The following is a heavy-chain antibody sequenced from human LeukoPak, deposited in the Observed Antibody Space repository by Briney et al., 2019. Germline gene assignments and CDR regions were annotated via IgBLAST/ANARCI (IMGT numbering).Heavy chain of an antibody. CDR3: AKDALLHISGWLNWFDP. J-gene: IGHJ5*02. V-gene: IGHV3-23*01. CDR1: GFSFSSYG. CDR2: ISGGGGST. D-gene: IGHD6-19*01. Sequence: PGGSLRPSCAASGFSFSSYGMRWVRQAPGKGLEWVSGISGGGGSTFYTDSVKGRFSISRDNSNNTLYLQMNSLRADDTAVYYCAKDALLHISGWLNWFDPWGQGTLVTVSS.